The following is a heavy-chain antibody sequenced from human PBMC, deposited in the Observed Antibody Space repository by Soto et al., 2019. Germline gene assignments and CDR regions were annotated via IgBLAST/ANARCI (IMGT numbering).Heavy chain of an antibody. CDR1: VFTFTNYW. D-gene: IGHD2-2*01. Sequence: PGGALLLSCAASVFTFTNYWMQWVRQAPGKGLVWVSPINPDGSYTVHADSVNGRFTISRDNAKNTLYLQMSSLRAEDTAVYYCARPQYLPDDVFDVWGRGTVVTVSS. CDR2: INPDGSYT. V-gene: IGHV3-74*01. CDR3: ARPQYLPDDVFDV. J-gene: IGHJ3*01.